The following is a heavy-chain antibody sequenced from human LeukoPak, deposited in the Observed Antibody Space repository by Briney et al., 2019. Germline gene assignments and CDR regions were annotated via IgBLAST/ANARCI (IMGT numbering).Heavy chain of an antibody. J-gene: IGHJ4*02. V-gene: IGHV3-30*18. D-gene: IGHD2-2*01. CDR3: AKDQSRIKYYFDY. CDR2: ISYDGTNK. Sequence: SLSLLCPACGFTLRSDGMQWLRQAPGMGLEWVAVISYDGTNKYYADSVKGRFTISRDNSKNTLYLQMNSLRPEDTAVYYCAKDQSRIKYYFDYWGQGTLVTVSS. CDR1: GFTLRSDG.